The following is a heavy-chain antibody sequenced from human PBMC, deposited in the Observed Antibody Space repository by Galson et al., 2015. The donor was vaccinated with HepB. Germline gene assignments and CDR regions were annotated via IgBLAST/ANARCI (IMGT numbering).Heavy chain of an antibody. Sequence: SVEVAGKAYGYTFTGYYRHWVGEAPGEGLEWMGRSKPNSGGTNYAQKFQGRVTMTRDTSISTAYMELSRLRSDDTAVYYCARDPVAGWIDMDAFDIWGQGTMVTVSS. CDR2: SKPNSGGT. CDR3: ARDPVAGWIDMDAFDI. D-gene: IGHD5-12*01. J-gene: IGHJ3*02. CDR1: GYTFTGYY. V-gene: IGHV1-2*06.